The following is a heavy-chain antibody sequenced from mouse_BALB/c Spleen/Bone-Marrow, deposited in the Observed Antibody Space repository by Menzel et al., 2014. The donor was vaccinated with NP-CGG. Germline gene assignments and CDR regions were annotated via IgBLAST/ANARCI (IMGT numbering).Heavy chain of an antibody. CDR1: GYTFTNYW. CDR2: IYPGGGYT. CDR3: ATSGTAFDY. J-gene: IGHJ2*01. V-gene: IGHV1-63*02. Sequence: VQLQQSGAELVRPGTSVKISCKASGYTFTNYWIGWVKQRPGHGIEWIGDIYPGGGYTNYNEKFKGKATLTADTSSITSYIQLNNLTSEDSAVYFCATSGTAFDYWGQGTTLTVSS. D-gene: IGHD4-1*02.